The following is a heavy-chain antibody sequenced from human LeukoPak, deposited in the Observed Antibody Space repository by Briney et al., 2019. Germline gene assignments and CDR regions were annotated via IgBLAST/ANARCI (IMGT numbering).Heavy chain of an antibody. CDR2: ISAYNGNT. J-gene: IGHJ3*02. Sequence: GASVKVSCKASGYTFTSYGISWVRQAPGRGLEWMGWISAYNGNTNYAQKLQGRVTMTTDTSTSTAYMELRSLRSDDTAVYYCASISYGPYYYDSSGYYYGKDMEDAFDIWGQGTMVTVSS. CDR1: GYTFTSYG. CDR3: ASISYGPYYYDSSGYYYGKDMEDAFDI. V-gene: IGHV1-18*01. D-gene: IGHD3-22*01.